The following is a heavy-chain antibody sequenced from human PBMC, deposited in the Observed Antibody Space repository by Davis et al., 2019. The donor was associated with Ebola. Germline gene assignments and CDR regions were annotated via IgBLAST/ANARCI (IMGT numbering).Heavy chain of an antibody. V-gene: IGHV3-30*03. J-gene: IGHJ3*02. Sequence: PGGSLRLSCAASGFTFSSYDMHWVRQAPGKGLEWVALISYDGSNKYYADSVKGRFTISRDNSKNTLYLQMNSLRADDTAMYYCARDYYDNSGDGFDIWGQGTMVTVSS. CDR1: GFTFSSYD. CDR2: ISYDGSNK. CDR3: ARDYYDNSGDGFDI. D-gene: IGHD3-22*01.